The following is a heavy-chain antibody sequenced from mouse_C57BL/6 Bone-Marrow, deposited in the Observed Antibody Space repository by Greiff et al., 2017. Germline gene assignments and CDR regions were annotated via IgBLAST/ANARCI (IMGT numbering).Heavy chain of an antibody. J-gene: IGHJ4*01. CDR2: IYPSDGST. Sequence: QVQLQQSGPELVKPGASVKLSCKASGYTFTSYDINWVKQRPGQGTVWFGWIYPSDGSTKYNEKFKGKATVTVDTSSSTAYMELHSLTSEDAAFFFCARSYDYDVLYAKDYWGQGTSVTVSS. CDR1: GYTFTSYD. V-gene: IGHV1-85*01. CDR3: ARSYDYDVLYAKDY. D-gene: IGHD2-4*01.